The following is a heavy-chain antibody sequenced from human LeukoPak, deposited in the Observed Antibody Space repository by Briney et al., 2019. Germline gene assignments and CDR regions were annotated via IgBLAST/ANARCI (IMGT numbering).Heavy chain of an antibody. CDR1: GYSISSGYY. J-gene: IGHJ4*02. CDR3: AGDYCSGGSCYGY. Sequence: SETLSLTCAVSGYSISSGYYWGWIRQPPGKGLEWTGSIYHSGSTYYNPSLKSRVTISVDTSKNQFSLKLSSVTAADTAVYYCAGDYCSGGSCYGYWGQGTLVTVSS. CDR2: IYHSGST. V-gene: IGHV4-38-2*02. D-gene: IGHD2-15*01.